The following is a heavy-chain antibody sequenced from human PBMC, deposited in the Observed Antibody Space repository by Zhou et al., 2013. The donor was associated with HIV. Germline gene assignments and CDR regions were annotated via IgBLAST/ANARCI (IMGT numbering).Heavy chain of an antibody. V-gene: IGHV1-69*04. D-gene: IGHD5-12*01. CDR2: IIPILNLT. CDR3: ARVRDGYNSGEYYFDY. CDR1: GGTFSSYA. J-gene: IGHJ4*02. Sequence: QVQLVQSGAEVKKPGSSVNVSCKASGGTFSSYAISWVRQAPGQGLEWMGRIIPILNLTNNAQKFQGRLSITADKSTSTVYMDLSSLRSDDTAVYYCARVRDGYNSGEYYFDYWGQGTLVTVSS.